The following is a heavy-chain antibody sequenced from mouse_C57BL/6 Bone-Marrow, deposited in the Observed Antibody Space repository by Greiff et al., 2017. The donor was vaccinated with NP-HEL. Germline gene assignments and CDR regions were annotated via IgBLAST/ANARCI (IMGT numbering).Heavy chain of an antibody. CDR3: ASPYYSNYWYYDV. J-gene: IGHJ1*03. Sequence: EVKLVESGGGLVQPGGSLSLSCAASGFTFTDYYMSWVRQPPGKALEWLGFIRNKANGYTTEYSVFVKGRFTISRDNSQSIHYLKMKALGAENSSTYYCASPYYSNYWYYDVWGTGTTVTVSS. V-gene: IGHV7-3*01. CDR1: GFTFTDYY. D-gene: IGHD2-5*01. CDR2: IRNKANGYTT.